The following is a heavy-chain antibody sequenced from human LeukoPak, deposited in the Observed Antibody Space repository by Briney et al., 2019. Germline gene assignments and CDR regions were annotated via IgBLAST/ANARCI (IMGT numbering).Heavy chain of an antibody. D-gene: IGHD6-6*01. CDR1: GFTLSSSP. CDR2: ITGSGAST. Sequence: GGSLRLSCAASGFTLSSSPMTGVRQAPGKGLEWVSAITGSGASTYYADSVRGRFTISRDSSKNTLYLQMNSLRAEDTAVYYCAKTRYIPSSGDYFDYWGQGTLVTVSS. V-gene: IGHV3-23*01. J-gene: IGHJ4*02. CDR3: AKTRYIPSSGDYFDY.